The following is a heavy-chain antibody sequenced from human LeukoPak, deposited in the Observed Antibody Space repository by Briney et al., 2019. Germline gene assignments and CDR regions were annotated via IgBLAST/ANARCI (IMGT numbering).Heavy chain of an antibody. J-gene: IGHJ4*02. CDR3: PRVVNYRGT. V-gene: IGHV3-74*01. Sequence: GGSLRLSCAPSGFTFSNYLMCCGRHAPGKGLVWVSRINTDGSSTNSADSVKGRLTISRDNDKNTLYLQMNSLTVEDTAVYYCPRVVNYRGTGGAGNLGTVSP. CDR2: INTDGSST. CDR1: GFTFSNYL. D-gene: IGHD2/OR15-2a*01.